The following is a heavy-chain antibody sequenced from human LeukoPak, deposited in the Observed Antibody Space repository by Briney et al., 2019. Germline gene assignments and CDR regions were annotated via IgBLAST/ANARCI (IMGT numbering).Heavy chain of an antibody. CDR1: GFTVSTNY. D-gene: IGHD3-22*01. CDR3: AKLHRGSYYYDSSGYSGDAFDI. CDR2: ISGSGGST. V-gene: IGHV3-23*01. J-gene: IGHJ3*02. Sequence: PGGSLRLSCAASGFTVSTNYMSWVRQAPGKGLEWVSAISGSGGSTYYADSVRGRFTISRDNSKNTLYLQMNSLRAEDTAVYYCAKLHRGSYYYDSSGYSGDAFDIWGQGTMVTVSS.